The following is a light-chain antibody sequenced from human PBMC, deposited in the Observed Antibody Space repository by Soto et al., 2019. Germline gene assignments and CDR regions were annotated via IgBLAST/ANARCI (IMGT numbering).Light chain of an antibody. CDR1: QSVLYSSNHKNY. CDR3: QQDCSPPPWT. CDR2: WAS. V-gene: IGKV4-1*01. Sequence: DIVMTQSPDSLAVSLGERATINCKSSQSVLYSSNHKNYLAWYQQKPGQPPKLLIYWASTRESGVPDRFSVSGSGRELTLTISSHQAEAVAVYYCQQDCSPPPWTFGQGTKVEIK. J-gene: IGKJ1*01.